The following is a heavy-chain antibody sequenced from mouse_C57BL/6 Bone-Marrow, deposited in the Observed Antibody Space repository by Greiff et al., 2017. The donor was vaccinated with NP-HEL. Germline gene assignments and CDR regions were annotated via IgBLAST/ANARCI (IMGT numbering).Heavy chain of an antibody. Sequence: VHVKQSGPELVKPGASVKIPCKASGYTFTDYNMDWVKQSHGKSLEWIGDINPNNGGTIYNQKFKGKATLTVDKPSSTAYLEIRSLTSEDTAVDYCARKGYGAMDYWGQGTSVTVSS. CDR3: ARKGYGAMDY. CDR2: INPNNGGT. D-gene: IGHD1-1*02. V-gene: IGHV1-18*01. CDR1: GYTFTDYN. J-gene: IGHJ4*01.